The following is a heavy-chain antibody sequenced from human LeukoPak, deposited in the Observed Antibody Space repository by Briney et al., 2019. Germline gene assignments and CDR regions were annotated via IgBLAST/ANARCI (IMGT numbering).Heavy chain of an antibody. CDR1: GSTFSSYA. CDR2: IIPIFGTA. CDR3: ARSTGYCRGGSCSAFGY. Sequence: GASVKVSCKASGSTFSSYAISWVRQAPGQGLEWMGRIIPIFGTANYAQKFQGRVTITTDESTSTAYMELSSLRSEDTAVYYCARSTGYCRGGSCSAFGYWGQGTLVTVSS. V-gene: IGHV1-69*05. J-gene: IGHJ4*02. D-gene: IGHD2-15*01.